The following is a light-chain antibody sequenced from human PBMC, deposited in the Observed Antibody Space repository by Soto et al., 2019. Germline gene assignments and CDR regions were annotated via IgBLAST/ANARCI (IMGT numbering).Light chain of an antibody. J-gene: IGKJ2*01. Sequence: EIVMTQSPPSLTVTPGEPASISCRSSQRLLHSNGNYFLDWYLQKPGQSPQLLIYFGFTRVAGVPDRVSGSGAGRDFTLKISRVEAEDVGVYFCRQALQTPYTFGQWTRLEIK. V-gene: IGKV2-28*01. CDR3: RQALQTPYT. CDR1: QRLLHSNGNYF. CDR2: FGF.